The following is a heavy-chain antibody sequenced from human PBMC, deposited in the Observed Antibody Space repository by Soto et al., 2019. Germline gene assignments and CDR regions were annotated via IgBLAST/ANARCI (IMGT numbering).Heavy chain of an antibody. D-gene: IGHD4-4*01. CDR3: ARPLWRDDYNWGYFDL. J-gene: IGHJ2*01. CDR1: GFTFSSYA. V-gene: IGHV3-30-3*01. CDR2: ISYDGSNK. Sequence: QVQLVESGGGVVQPGRSLRLSFAASGFTFSSYAMHWVRQAPGKGLEWVAVISYDGSNKYYADSVKGRFTISRDNSKNTLYLQMNSLRAEDTAVYYCARPLWRDDYNWGYFDLWGRGPLVTVSS.